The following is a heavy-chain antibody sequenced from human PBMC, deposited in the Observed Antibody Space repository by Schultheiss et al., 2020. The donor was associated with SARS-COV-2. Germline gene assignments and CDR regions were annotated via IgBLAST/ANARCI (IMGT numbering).Heavy chain of an antibody. V-gene: IGHV3-23*01. D-gene: IGHD3-3*01. CDR1: GFTFSSYA. CDR3: ARVHDYDFWSGFDY. J-gene: IGHJ4*02. Sequence: GESLKISCAASGFTFSSYAMSWVRQAPGKGLEWVSAISGSGGSTYYADSVKGRFTISRDNAKNSLYLQMNSLRAEDTAVYYCARVHDYDFWSGFDYWGQGTLVTVSS. CDR2: ISGSGGST.